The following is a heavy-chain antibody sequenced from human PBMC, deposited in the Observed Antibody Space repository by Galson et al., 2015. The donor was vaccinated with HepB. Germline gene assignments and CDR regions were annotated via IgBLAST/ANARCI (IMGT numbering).Heavy chain of an antibody. D-gene: IGHD4/OR15-4a*01. CDR3: AGGAAYPLYFDH. Sequence: SVKASCKASGYTFTNYAVHWVRQAPGQRLEWMGWINAGNGNTKYSQKFQGRVTITRDTSASTAYMELSSLRSEDTAVYYCAGGAAYPLYFDHWGQGTLVTVSS. CDR2: INAGNGNT. J-gene: IGHJ4*02. V-gene: IGHV1-3*01. CDR1: GYTFTNYA.